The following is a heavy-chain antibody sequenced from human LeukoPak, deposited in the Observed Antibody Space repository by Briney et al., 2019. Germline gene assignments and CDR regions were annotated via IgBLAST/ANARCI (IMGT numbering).Heavy chain of an antibody. J-gene: IGHJ6*04. CDR1: GGTFSSYA. Sequence: GASVKVSCKASGGTFSSYAISWVRQAPGQGLEWMGGIIPIFGTANYAQKFQGRVTIAADKSTSTACMELSSLRPEDTAVYYCASYYGDYPTYYYGMDVWGKGTTVTVSS. CDR2: IIPIFGTA. D-gene: IGHD4-17*01. V-gene: IGHV1-69*06. CDR3: ASYYGDYPTYYYGMDV.